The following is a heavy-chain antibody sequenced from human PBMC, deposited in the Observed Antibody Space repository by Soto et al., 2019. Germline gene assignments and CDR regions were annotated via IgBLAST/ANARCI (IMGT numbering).Heavy chain of an antibody. CDR3: ARESRYCSGGSCYFLPGIDY. CDR1: GGTFSSYA. Sequence: QVQLVQSGAEVKKPGSSVKVSCKASGGTFSSYAISWVRQAPGQGLEWMGGIIPIFGTANYAQKFQGRVTITADESTSTAYRELSRLRSEDTAVYYWARESRYCSGGSCYFLPGIDYWGQGTLVTVSS. V-gene: IGHV1-69*12. J-gene: IGHJ4*02. D-gene: IGHD2-15*01. CDR2: IIPIFGTA.